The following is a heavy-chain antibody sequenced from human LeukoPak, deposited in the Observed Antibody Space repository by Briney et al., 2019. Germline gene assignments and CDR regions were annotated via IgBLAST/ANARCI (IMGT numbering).Heavy chain of an antibody. CDR3: ARLSPRQRAWGTDY. Sequence: PGGSLRLSCAASGFTFSRNSMNWVRQPPGKGLEWIGEINHSGSTNYNPSLKSRVTISVDTSKNQFPLKLSSVTAADTAVYYCARLSPRQRAWGTDYWGQGTLVTVSS. CDR1: GFTFSRNS. D-gene: IGHD3-16*01. J-gene: IGHJ4*02. V-gene: IGHV4-34*01. CDR2: INHSGST.